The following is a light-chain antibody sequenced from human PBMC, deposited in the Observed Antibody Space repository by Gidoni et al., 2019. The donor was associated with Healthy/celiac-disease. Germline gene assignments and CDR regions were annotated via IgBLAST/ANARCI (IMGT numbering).Light chain of an antibody. CDR1: QSLLHSNGYNY. J-gene: IGKJ4*01. Sequence: DIVVTKSPLSLPVTPGEPASISCRSSQSLLHSNGYNYLDWDLQKPGQSPQLLIYLGSNRASGVPDRFSGSGSGTDFTLKISRVEAEDVGVYYCRQALQTPLTFXGXTKVEIK. CDR3: RQALQTPLT. CDR2: LGS. V-gene: IGKV2-28*01.